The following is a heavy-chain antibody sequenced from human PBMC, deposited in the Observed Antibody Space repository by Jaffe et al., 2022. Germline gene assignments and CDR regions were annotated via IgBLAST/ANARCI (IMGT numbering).Heavy chain of an antibody. D-gene: IGHD2-2*01. CDR1: GFTFYSYD. V-gene: IGHV3-30*02. J-gene: IGHJ4*02. Sequence: QVQLVESGGGVVQPGGSRRLSCAASGFTFYSYDMHWVRQAPGKGLEWVAVIHYDGSNKYYADSVKGRFIISRDNSQDTLYLQMNSLRAEDTAVYYCAKYFQDRYCSSSSCPKAFDYWGQGTLVTVSS. CDR2: IHYDGSNK. CDR3: AKYFQDRYCSSSSCPKAFDY.